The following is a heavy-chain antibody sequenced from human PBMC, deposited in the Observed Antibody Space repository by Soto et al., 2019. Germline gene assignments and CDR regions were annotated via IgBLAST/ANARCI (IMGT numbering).Heavy chain of an antibody. CDR2: IIRNGHYM. CDR1: GFILITSV. D-gene: IGHD3-10*01. J-gene: IGHJ6*02. CDR3: AGADLLRGHYYHYGMDV. V-gene: IGHV3-21*01. Sequence: PVGSLRLSCVASGFILITSVMTCCLQSPVKVLEWVSSIIRNGHYMYYGESVKGRFTISSDTASNSVFLEMDNLRVEDTAVYFCAGADLLRGHYYHYGMDVWGQGTTVTVSS.